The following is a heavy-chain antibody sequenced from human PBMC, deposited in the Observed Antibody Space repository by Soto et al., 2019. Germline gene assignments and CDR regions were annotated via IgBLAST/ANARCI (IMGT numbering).Heavy chain of an antibody. Sequence: EVQLVESGGGLVKPGGSLRLSYAASGFTFSSYSMNWVRQAPGKGLEWVSSISSSSSYIYYADSVKGRFTISRDNAKNSLYLQMNSLRAEDTAVYYCASRIAVAGNLDYWGQGTLVTVSS. D-gene: IGHD6-19*01. CDR3: ASRIAVAGNLDY. V-gene: IGHV3-21*01. CDR2: ISSSSSYI. J-gene: IGHJ4*02. CDR1: GFTFSSYS.